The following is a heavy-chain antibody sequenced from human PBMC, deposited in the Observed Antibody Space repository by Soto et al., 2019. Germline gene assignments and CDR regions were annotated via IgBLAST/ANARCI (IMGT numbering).Heavy chain of an antibody. CDR2: ISGGGGST. Sequence: EVQLLESGGGLVQPGGSLRLSCAASGFTFSSYAMSWVRQAPGKGLEWVSAISGGGGSTYYADSVKGRFTISRDNSKNTLYLQMNSRRAEDTAVYYCAKGYDSSGWPGGLDYWGQGTLVTVSS. CDR1: GFTFSSYA. V-gene: IGHV3-23*01. D-gene: IGHD3-22*01. J-gene: IGHJ4*02. CDR3: AKGYDSSGWPGGLDY.